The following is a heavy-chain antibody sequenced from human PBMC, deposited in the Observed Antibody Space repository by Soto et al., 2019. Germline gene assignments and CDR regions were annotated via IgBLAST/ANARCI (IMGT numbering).Heavy chain of an antibody. Sequence: GASLRLSCAASGFTFSSYGMHWVRQAPGKGLEWVAVIWYDGSNKYYADSVKGRFTISRDNSKNTLYLQMNSLRAEDTAVYYCARGVPPYGETGHAFDIRGQGTMVTVSS. CDR3: ARGVPPYGETGHAFDI. CDR2: IWYDGSNK. CDR1: GFTFSSYG. V-gene: IGHV3-33*01. D-gene: IGHD4-17*01. J-gene: IGHJ3*02.